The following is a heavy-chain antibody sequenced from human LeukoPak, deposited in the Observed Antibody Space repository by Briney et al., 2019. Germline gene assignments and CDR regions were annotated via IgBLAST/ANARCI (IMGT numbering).Heavy chain of an antibody. V-gene: IGHV4-39*01. CDR2: IYYSGST. D-gene: IGHD2-15*01. CDR3: ARRFGYCSGGICYAVAFDI. CDR1: GGSISSSSYY. J-gene: IGHJ3*02. Sequence: SETLSLTCTVSGGSISSSSYYWGWIRQPPGKGLEWIGSIYYSGSTYYNPSLKSRVTISVDTSKNQFSLKLSSVTAADTAVYYCARRFGYCSGGICYAVAFDIWGQGTMVTVSS.